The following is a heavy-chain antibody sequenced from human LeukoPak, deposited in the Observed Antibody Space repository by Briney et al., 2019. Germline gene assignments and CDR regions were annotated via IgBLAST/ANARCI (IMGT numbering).Heavy chain of an antibody. D-gene: IGHD5-12*01. CDR1: GGSISSYY. CDR2: IYYSGST. Sequence: PSETLSLTCTVSGGSISSYYWSWIRQPPGKGLEWIGYIYYSGSTNYNPFLKSRVTISVDTSKNQFSLKLSSVTAADTAFYYCARSGYDSNYFDYWGQGTLVTVSS. J-gene: IGHJ4*02. V-gene: IGHV4-59*01. CDR3: ARSGYDSNYFDY.